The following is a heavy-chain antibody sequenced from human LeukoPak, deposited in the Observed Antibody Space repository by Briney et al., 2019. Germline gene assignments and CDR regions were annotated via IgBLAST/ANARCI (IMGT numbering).Heavy chain of an antibody. J-gene: IGHJ4*02. D-gene: IGHD6-13*01. Sequence: PGGSLRLSCAASGFTVSGNYMSWVCQAPGKGLEWVSIIYSGGSTYYADSVKGRFTISRDNSKNTLYLQMNSLRAEDTAVYYCARAEGSSWSHFDYWGQGTLVTVSS. CDR2: IYSGGST. V-gene: IGHV3-53*01. CDR3: ARAEGSSWSHFDY. CDR1: GFTVSGNY.